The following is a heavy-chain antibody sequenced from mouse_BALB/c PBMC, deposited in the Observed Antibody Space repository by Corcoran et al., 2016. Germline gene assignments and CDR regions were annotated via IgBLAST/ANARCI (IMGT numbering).Heavy chain of an antibody. CDR1: GYTFPSYV. V-gene: IGHV1S136*01. Sequence: EVQLQQSGPELVKPGASVKMSCKASGYTFPSYVMHWVKQKPGQGLEWIGYINPYNDGTKYNEKFKGKATLTSDKSSSTAYMELSSLTSEDSAVYYCARVTTVVARYFDVWGAGTTVTVSS. CDR3: ARVTTVVARYFDV. CDR2: INPYNDGT. J-gene: IGHJ1*01. D-gene: IGHD1-1*01.